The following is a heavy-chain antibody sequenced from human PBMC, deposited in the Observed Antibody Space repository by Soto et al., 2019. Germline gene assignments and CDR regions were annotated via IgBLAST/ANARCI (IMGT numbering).Heavy chain of an antibody. J-gene: IGHJ3*02. CDR3: ARDSNAAVAGADAFDI. CDR1: GFSFSDYF. Sequence: ASVKVSCKASGFSFSDYFMHWVRQAPGQGLEWMGIINPSGDSRNYAQKFQGRVTITRDTSTSTVYMDLSSLRYEDTAVYYCARDSNAAVAGADAFDIWGQGTMVTVSS. V-gene: IGHV1-46*01. D-gene: IGHD6-19*01. CDR2: INPSGDSR.